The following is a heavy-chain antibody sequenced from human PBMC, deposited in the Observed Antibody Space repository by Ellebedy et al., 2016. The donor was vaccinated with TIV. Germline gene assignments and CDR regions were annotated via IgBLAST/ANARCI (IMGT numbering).Heavy chain of an antibody. CDR3: ARGPSLTGYYRNAGFDI. V-gene: IGHV1-2*02. CDR1: RYTFSDYY. J-gene: IGHJ3*02. Sequence: AASVKVSCKASRYTFSDYYMHWVRQAPGQGLEWMGWINPNSCDTNYAQKFQGRVTMSRDTSISTAYMELGSLRSDDRAVYYCARGPSLTGYYRNAGFDIWGQGTMVTVSS. D-gene: IGHD3-9*01. CDR2: INPNSCDT.